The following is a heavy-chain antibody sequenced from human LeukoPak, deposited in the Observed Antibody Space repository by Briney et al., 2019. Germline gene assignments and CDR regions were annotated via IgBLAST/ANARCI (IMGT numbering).Heavy chain of an antibody. Sequence: GGSLRLSCAASGFTFSDYYMSWIRQAPGKGLELVSVLYPGGSTYIADSVKGRFSISRDNSNNTLNLQMNSLRVEDTAAYYCARDRGGSYLQGYFLHWGQGSLVIVSS. CDR2: LYPGGST. D-gene: IGHD1-26*01. V-gene: IGHV3-66*01. CDR3: ARDRGGSYLQGYFLH. J-gene: IGHJ1*01. CDR1: GFTFSDYY.